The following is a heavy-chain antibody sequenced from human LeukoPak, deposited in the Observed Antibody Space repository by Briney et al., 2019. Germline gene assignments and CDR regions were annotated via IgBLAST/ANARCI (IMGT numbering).Heavy chain of an antibody. V-gene: IGHV4-59*01. CDR2: IYYRGST. J-gene: IGHJ5*02. D-gene: IGHD7-27*01. CDR1: GGSFSGYY. CDR3: EKLEVGRFDP. Sequence: SETLSLTCAVYGGSFSGYYWCWIRQPPGTGLEWIGDIYYRGSTTYNPSLKSRVSISLDTSRNQFSLNLSSVTAADTAVYYCEKLEVGRFDPWGQGTLVTVSS.